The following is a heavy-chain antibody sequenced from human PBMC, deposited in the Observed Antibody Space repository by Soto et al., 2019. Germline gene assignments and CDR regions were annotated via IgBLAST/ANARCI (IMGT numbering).Heavy chain of an antibody. V-gene: IGHV3-48*03. J-gene: IGHJ4*01. Sequence: GGSLRLSCIVSGFIFSDFEMNWVCQVPGKGLEWVSYISRLGGTIHYADSVKVRFTISRDNGRSALYLQMHGLRAEDSGIYYCARETPYMHNDVWAGYSPFGHWGHGTQVTVSS. D-gene: IGHD3-3*01. CDR1: GFIFSDFE. CDR2: ISRLGGTI. CDR3: ARETPYMHNDVWAGYSPFGH.